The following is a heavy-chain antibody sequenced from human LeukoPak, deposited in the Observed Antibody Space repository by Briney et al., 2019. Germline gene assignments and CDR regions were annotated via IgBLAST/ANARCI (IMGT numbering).Heavy chain of an antibody. CDR3: AKANYDFWSGPYFDY. CDR1: GFTFDDYA. J-gene: IGHJ4*02. CDR2: ISWNSGSI. V-gene: IGHV3-9*01. Sequence: QPGGSLRLSCAASGFTFDDYAMPWVRQAPGKGLEWVSGISWNSGSIGYADSVKGRFTISRDNAKNSLYLQMNSLRAEDTALYYCAKANYDFWSGPYFDYWGQGTLVTVSS. D-gene: IGHD3-3*01.